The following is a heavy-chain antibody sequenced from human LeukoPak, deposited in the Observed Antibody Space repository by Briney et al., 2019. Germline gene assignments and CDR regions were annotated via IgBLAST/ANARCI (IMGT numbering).Heavy chain of an antibody. Sequence: GSLRLSCAASGFTFSSYGMHWVRQAPGKGLEWVAVIWYGGSNKYYADSVKGRFTISRDNSKNTLYLQMNSLRAEDTAVYYCAKDLSRQIPNYYMDVWGKGTTVSVSS. J-gene: IGHJ6*03. CDR3: AKDLSRQIPNYYMDV. D-gene: IGHD2-2*02. CDR1: GFTFSSYG. V-gene: IGHV3-30*02. CDR2: IWYGGSNK.